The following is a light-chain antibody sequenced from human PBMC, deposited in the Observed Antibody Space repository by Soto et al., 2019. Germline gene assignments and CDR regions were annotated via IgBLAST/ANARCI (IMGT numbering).Light chain of an antibody. V-gene: IGKV3-15*01. CDR2: CAS. J-gene: IGKJ1*01. Sequence: EIVMTQSPATLSVSPGERATLSCRASQSVSSNLAWYQQKPGQAPRLLIYCASTRATGIPARFSGSGSGTEFTLTISSLQSEDFAVYYCQQYNTWPWTFGQGTKVEIK. CDR1: QSVSSN. CDR3: QQYNTWPWT.